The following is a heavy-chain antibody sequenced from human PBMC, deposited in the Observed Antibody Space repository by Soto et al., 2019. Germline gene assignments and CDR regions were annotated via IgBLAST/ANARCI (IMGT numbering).Heavy chain of an antibody. CDR1: GGSISSGDYY. CDR2: IYYSGST. V-gene: IGHV4-30-4*01. J-gene: IGHJ4*02. Sequence: SETLSLTCTVSGGSISSGDYYWSWIRQPPGKGLEWIGYIYYSGSTYYNPSLKSRVTISVDTSKNQFSLKLSPVTAADTAVYYCARARGARYFDYWGQGTLVTVSS. D-gene: IGHD2-15*01. CDR3: ARARGARYFDY.